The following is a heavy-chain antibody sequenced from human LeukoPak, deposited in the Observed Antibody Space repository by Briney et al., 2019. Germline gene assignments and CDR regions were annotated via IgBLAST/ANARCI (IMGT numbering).Heavy chain of an antibody. V-gene: IGHV1-2*02. Sequence: GASVKVSCKSSGYTFTGYYMHWVRQAPGQGLEWMGWINPNSGGTNYAQKFQGRVTMTRDTSISTAYMELSRLRSDDTAVYYCARMYYYDSSAHGSGHYFDYWGQGTLVTVSS. CDR1: GYTFTGYY. CDR3: ARMYYYDSSAHGSGHYFDY. J-gene: IGHJ4*02. CDR2: INPNSGGT. D-gene: IGHD3-22*01.